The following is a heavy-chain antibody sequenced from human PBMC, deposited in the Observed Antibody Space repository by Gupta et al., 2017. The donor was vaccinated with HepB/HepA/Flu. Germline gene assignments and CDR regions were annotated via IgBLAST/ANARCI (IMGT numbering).Heavy chain of an antibody. V-gene: IGHV3-9*01. Sequence: EVQLVESEGGLVQPGRSLRLSCAASGCTFKDYVMNWVRQAPGKGLEWVAGISWNSESIGYADSVKCRFTISRDNAKKSLYLQMNSLRPEDTALQYCAKDMGSTGSCSCDYWGQGTLVIVSS. CDR1: GCTFKDYV. CDR3: AKDMGSTGSCSCDY. CDR2: ISWNSESI. J-gene: IGHJ4*02. D-gene: IGHD1-14*01.